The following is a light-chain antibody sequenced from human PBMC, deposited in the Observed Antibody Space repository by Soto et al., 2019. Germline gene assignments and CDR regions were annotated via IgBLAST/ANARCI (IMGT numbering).Light chain of an antibody. CDR2: EVN. J-gene: IGLJ1*01. CDR1: SSDIGTYNL. CDR3: CSYAGSSTLYV. V-gene: IGLV2-23*02. Sequence: QSALTQPASVSGSPGQSITISCTGTSSDIGTYNLVSWYQQHPGKAPKLMICEVNKRPSGVSDRFSGSKSGNTASLTISGLQAEDDTDYYCCSYAGSSTLYVFGTGTKVTVL.